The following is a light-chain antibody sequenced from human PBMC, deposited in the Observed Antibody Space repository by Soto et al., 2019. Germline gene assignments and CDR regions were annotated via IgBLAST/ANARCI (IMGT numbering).Light chain of an antibody. CDR2: LTP. V-gene: IGKV3-11*01. J-gene: IGKJ5*01. CDR1: QAVNTR. CDR3: QQRNIWPPVT. Sequence: EIVLTQSPATLSLSPGARAPLSCRARQAVNTRLAWYQHHPGQAPRLLIYLTPNRAAGIPARFSGSGSETDFPLTIGSLEPEDSAVYYCQQRNIWPPVTSGHGTRLEIK.